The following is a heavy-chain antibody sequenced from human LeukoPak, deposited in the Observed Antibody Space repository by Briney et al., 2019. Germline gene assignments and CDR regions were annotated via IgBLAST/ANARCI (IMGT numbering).Heavy chain of an antibody. V-gene: IGHV3-66*01. CDR2: IYSGGST. J-gene: IGHJ4*02. D-gene: IGHD3-22*01. Sequence: PGGSLRLSCAASGLTVSSTYMSWVRQTPGKGLEWVSVIYSGGSTYYADSVKGRFTISRDNSKNTLYLQMNSLRAEDTAVYYCAKTRPLRGSGYYFDYWGQGTLVTVSS. CDR3: AKTRPLRGSGYYFDY. CDR1: GLTVSSTY.